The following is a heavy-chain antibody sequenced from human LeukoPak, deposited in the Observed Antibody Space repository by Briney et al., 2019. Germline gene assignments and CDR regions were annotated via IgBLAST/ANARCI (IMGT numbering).Heavy chain of an antibody. J-gene: IGHJ3*02. CDR2: INHNGNVN. Sequence: PGGSLRLSCAASGFTFSSYWMNWARQAPGKGLEWVASINHNGNVNYYVDSVKGRFTISRDNAKNSLYLQMSNLRAEDTAVYYCAQTERRLERLLVGSGAFDIWGQGTMVTVSS. CDR3: AQTERRLERLLVGSGAFDI. CDR1: GFTFSSYW. V-gene: IGHV3-7*03. D-gene: IGHD1-1*01.